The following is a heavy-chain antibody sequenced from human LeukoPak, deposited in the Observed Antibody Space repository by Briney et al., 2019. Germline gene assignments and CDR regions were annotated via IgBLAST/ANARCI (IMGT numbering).Heavy chain of an antibody. V-gene: IGHV4-4*07. Sequence: SETLSLTCTVSGGSISSYYWSWIRQPAGKGLEWIGRIYTSGSTNYNPSLKSRVTMSVDTSKNQFSLKLSSVTAADTAVYYCARDRITMVRGVIYFDYWGQGTLVTVSS. D-gene: IGHD3-10*01. CDR3: ARDRITMVRGVIYFDY. J-gene: IGHJ4*02. CDR2: IYTSGST. CDR1: GGSISSYY.